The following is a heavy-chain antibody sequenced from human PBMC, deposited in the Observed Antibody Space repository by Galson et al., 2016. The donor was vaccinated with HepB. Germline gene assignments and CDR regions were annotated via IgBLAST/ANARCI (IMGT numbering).Heavy chain of an antibody. V-gene: IGHV4-39*01. CDR3: SRSWGRGSQTYPLEH. CDR1: GGSISSSSYY. Sequence: SETLSLTCTVSGGSISSSSYYWGWIRQPPGKGLEWIGSIYYSGSTYYNPSLQSRVTISVDTSKNQFSLKMSSVTAADTAVYYCSRSWGRGSQTYPLEHWGQGTLVTVSS. CDR2: IYYSGST. D-gene: IGHD1-26*01. J-gene: IGHJ4*02.